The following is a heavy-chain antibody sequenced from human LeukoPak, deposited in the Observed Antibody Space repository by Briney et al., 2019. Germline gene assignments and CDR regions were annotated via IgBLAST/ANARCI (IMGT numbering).Heavy chain of an antibody. Sequence: RASVKVSCKASGGTFSDYALNWVRQAPGQGLEWMGWISAYNGNTNYAQKLQGRVTMTTDTSTSTAYMELSSLRSEDTAVYYCASSTGGYCSGGSGYMDVWGKGTTVTVSS. J-gene: IGHJ6*03. D-gene: IGHD2-15*01. CDR3: ASSTGGYCSGGSGYMDV. CDR2: ISAYNGNT. CDR1: GGTFSDYA. V-gene: IGHV1-18*01.